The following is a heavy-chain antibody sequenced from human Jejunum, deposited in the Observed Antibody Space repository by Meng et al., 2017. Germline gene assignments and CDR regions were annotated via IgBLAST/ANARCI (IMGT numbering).Heavy chain of an antibody. CDR2: ISNDGSNK. Sequence: GESLKISCTASGFTFRTYAMHWVRQAPGQGLEWVAVISNDGSNKYYADSVKGRFTISRDNSRNTLFVQMNSLRVEDTAVYFCARARTATTSYSYYVMDVWGQGNTVNGAS. CDR3: ARARTATTSYSYYVMDV. J-gene: IGHJ6*02. V-gene: IGHV3-30*04. D-gene: IGHD4-17*01. CDR1: GFTFRTYA.